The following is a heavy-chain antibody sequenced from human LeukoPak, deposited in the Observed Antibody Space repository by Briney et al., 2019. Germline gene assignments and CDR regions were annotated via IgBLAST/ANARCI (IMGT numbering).Heavy chain of an antibody. V-gene: IGHV4-59*12. CDR1: GGSISSYY. CDR3: ARDGYYDFWSGYYKGYYYMDV. Sequence: SETLSLTCTVSGGSISSYYWSWIRQPPGKGLEWIGYIYYSGSTNYNPSLKSRVTISVDTSKNQFSLKLSSVTAADTAVYYCARDGYYDFWSGYYKGYYYMDVWGKGTTVTVSS. D-gene: IGHD3-3*01. J-gene: IGHJ6*03. CDR2: IYYSGST.